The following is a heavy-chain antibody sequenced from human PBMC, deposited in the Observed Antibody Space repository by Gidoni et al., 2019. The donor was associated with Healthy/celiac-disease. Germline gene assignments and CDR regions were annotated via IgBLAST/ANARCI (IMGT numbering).Heavy chain of an antibody. CDR3: ARAERPPYYYGSGSYYPVYNWFDP. V-gene: IGHV4-34*01. CDR1: GGSFSGYY. Sequence: QVQLQQWGAGLLKPSETLSLTCAVYGGSFSGYYWSWIRPPPGKGLEWIGEINHSGSTNYNPSLKSRVTISVDTSKNQFSLKLSSVTAADTAVYYCARAERPPYYYGSGSYYPVYNWFDPWGQGTLVTVSS. CDR2: INHSGST. D-gene: IGHD3-10*01. J-gene: IGHJ5*02.